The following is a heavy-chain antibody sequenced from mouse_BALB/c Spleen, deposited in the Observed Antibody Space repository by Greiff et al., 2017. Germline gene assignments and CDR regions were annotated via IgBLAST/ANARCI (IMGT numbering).Heavy chain of an antibody. D-gene: IGHD2-2*01. J-gene: IGHJ3*01. V-gene: IGHV3-6*02. CDR1: GYSITSGYY. CDR3: AREGYDGAGFAY. Sequence: ESGPGLVKPSQSLSLTCSVTGYSITSGYYWNWIRQFPGNKLEWMGYISYDGSNNYNPSLKNRISITRDTSKNQFFLKLNSVTTEDTATYYCAREGYDGAGFAYWGQGTLVTVSA. CDR2: ISYDGSN.